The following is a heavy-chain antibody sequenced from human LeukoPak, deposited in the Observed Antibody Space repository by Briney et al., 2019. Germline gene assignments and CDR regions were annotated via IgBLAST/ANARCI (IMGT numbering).Heavy chain of an antibody. V-gene: IGHV1-2*02. J-gene: IGHJ4*02. CDR2: INPNIGGT. CDR1: GYTFTRYY. D-gene: IGHD7-27*01. CDR3: ARGGTLYTGDSIYYFDY. Sequence: ASVKVSCKASGYTFTRYYIHWVRQAPGQGLEWMGWINPNIGGTSYAKTFQGRVTMSRDTSISTAYMELSRLRSDDTAVYYCARGGTLYTGDSIYYFDYWGQGSLVTVSS.